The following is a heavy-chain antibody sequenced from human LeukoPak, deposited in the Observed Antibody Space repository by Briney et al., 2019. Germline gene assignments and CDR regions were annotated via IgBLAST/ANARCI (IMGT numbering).Heavy chain of an antibody. D-gene: IGHD6-19*01. CDR2: ISYDGTNK. V-gene: IGHV3-30-3*01. Sequence: QPGRSLRLSCAASGFTFSSFAMHWVRQAPDKGLEWVAVISYDGTNKDYADSVKGRFTMSRDNSKNTLYLQMNSLRLEDTALYYCARDGNSGWYTGENYYYYGMVVWGQGTTVTVSS. CDR1: GFTFSSFA. CDR3: ARDGNSGWYTGENYYYYGMVV. J-gene: IGHJ6*02.